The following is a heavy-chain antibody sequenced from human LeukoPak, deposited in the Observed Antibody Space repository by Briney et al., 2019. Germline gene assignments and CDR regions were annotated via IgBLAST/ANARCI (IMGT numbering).Heavy chain of an antibody. J-gene: IGHJ6*03. CDR1: GYTFTSYD. V-gene: IGHV1-8*03. D-gene: IGHD6-13*01. Sequence: ASVKVSCKASGYTFTSYDINWVRPPTGQGRAWMGWMNPNSGNTGYAQKCQGRVTITRNTSISTAYMELSSLRSEDTAVYYCARGASSTAYYYYYYYMDVWGKGTTVTVSS. CDR3: ARGASSTAYYYYYYYMDV. CDR2: MNPNSGNT.